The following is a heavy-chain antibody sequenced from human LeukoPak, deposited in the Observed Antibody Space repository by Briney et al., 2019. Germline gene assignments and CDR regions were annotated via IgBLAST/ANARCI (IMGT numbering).Heavy chain of an antibody. Sequence: GGSLRLSCSASGFTFGDYPMSWVRQAPGKGLEWVGFIRGKAYGGTTEYAASVKGRFTISREDSKGIAYLQMNSLKTEDTAVYYCTRAGYYGSGSSFYFDYWGQGTLLTVSS. CDR3: TRAGYYGSGSSFYFDY. V-gene: IGHV3-49*02. CDR1: GFTFGDYP. J-gene: IGHJ4*02. D-gene: IGHD3-10*01. CDR2: IRGKAYGGTT.